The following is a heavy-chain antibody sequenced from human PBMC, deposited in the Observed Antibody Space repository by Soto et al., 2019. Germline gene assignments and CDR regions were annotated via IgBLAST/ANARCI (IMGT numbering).Heavy chain of an antibody. CDR2: IYYSGST. J-gene: IGHJ4*02. CDR1: GGAIYSPSYY. CDR3: ARLSGRRFFEY. D-gene: IGHD6-6*01. Sequence: QLQLQESGPGLVKPSETLSLTCTVSGGAIYSPSYYWGWIRQTPGKGLEYIGSIYYSGSTFNNPSFGRRVTISLDAPRKQVSLSLSSATAADTAVYYCARLSGRRFFEYWGQGALVTVSS. V-gene: IGHV4-39*01.